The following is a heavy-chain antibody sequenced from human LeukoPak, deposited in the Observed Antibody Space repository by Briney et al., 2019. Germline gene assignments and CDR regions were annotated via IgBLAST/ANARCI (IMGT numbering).Heavy chain of an antibody. D-gene: IGHD4-23*01. CDR2: ISSSSSYI. Sequence: GGSLRLSCAASGFTFSTYRMNWVRRARGEGLEWVSSISSSSSYIYYADSVKGRFTISRDNAKNSLYLQMNSLRAEDTAVYYCASDDYGGFDIWGQGTMVTVSS. CDR3: ASDDYGGFDI. J-gene: IGHJ3*02. CDR1: GFTFSTYR. V-gene: IGHV3-21*01.